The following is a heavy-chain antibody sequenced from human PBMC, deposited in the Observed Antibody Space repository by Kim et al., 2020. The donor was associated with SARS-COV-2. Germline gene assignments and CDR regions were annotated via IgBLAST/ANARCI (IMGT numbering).Heavy chain of an antibody. Sequence: GESLKISCKGSGYSFTSYWIGWVRQMPEKGLEWMGIIYPGDSDTKYSPSFQGQVTISADKSTTTAYLQWSSLKASDTAMYYCARRGEWLPDAFDIWGQGTMVSVSS. D-gene: IGHD3-10*01. J-gene: IGHJ3*02. CDR1: GYSFTSYW. V-gene: IGHV5-51*01. CDR3: ARRGEWLPDAFDI. CDR2: IYPGDSDT.